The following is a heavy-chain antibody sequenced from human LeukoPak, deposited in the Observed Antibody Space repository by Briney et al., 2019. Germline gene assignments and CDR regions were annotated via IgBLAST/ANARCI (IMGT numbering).Heavy chain of an antibody. CDR3: ARTAAAPYYYYYYMDV. CDR1: GGSISSYY. V-gene: IGHV4-59*01. Sequence: SETLSLTCTVSGGSISSYYWSWIRQPPGKGLEWIGYIYYSGSTNYNPSLKSRVTISVDTSKNQFSLKLSSVTAADTAVYYRARTAAAPYYYYYYMDVWGKGTTVTVSS. CDR2: IYYSGST. J-gene: IGHJ6*03. D-gene: IGHD6-13*01.